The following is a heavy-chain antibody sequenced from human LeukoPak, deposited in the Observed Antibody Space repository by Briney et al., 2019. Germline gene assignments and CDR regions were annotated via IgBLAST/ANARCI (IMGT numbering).Heavy chain of an antibody. Sequence: PSETLSLTCAVYGGSFSGYDGSWIRQPPGKGLEWIGEISHSGSTNYNPSLKSRVTISVDTSKNQFSLKLSSVTAADTAVYYCARDGGDSSGYYYSTDWGQGTLVTVSS. CDR2: ISHSGST. J-gene: IGHJ4*02. D-gene: IGHD3-22*01. CDR1: GGSFSGYD. CDR3: ARDGGDSSGYYYSTD. V-gene: IGHV4-34*01.